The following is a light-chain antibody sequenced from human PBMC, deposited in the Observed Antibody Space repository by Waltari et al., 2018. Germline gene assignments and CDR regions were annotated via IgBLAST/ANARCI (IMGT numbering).Light chain of an antibody. CDR1: QSVSRA. CDR3: QHYLRLPVT. CDR2: GSS. V-gene: IGKV3-20*01. J-gene: IGKJ1*01. Sequence: EIVLTQSPGPLSLPLGERATVSSRSSQSVSRALAWYQQKPGQAPTLLIYGSSPRATGIPDRFSGSGAETDFSHTSSRLGPDDFAVYFCQHYLRLPVTFGQGTTVEI.